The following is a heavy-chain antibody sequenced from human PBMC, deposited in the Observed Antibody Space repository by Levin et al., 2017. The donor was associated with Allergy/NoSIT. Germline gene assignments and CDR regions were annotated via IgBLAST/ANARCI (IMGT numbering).Heavy chain of an antibody. J-gene: IGHJ1*01. Sequence: GGSLRLSCAASGFTFSSYSMTWVRQAPGKGLEWVASISDTAAYTYIADSLKGRFTITKDTSKNQVVLTLTNMDSVDTGTYYCAHGSHFDDIGYYYAEYFQHWGQGTLVTVSS. CDR2: ISDTAAYT. CDR3: AHGSHFDDIGYYYAEYFQH. CDR1: GFTFSSYS. D-gene: IGHD3-22*01. V-gene: IGHV3-21*03.